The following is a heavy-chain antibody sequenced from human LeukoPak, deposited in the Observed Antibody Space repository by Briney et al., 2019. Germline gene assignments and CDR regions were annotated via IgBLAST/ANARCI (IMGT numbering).Heavy chain of an antibody. CDR3: VKSPSDGLDV. J-gene: IGHJ6*02. CDR1: GFTFSIYP. Sequence: PGGSLRLSCSASGFTFSIYPMHWARQAPGKGLEYVSTIFTNGDNTSYAASVKGRFTTSRDDSKTTLYLQMSSLRPEDTAVYYCVKSPSDGLDVWGQGATVTVSS. V-gene: IGHV3-64D*09. CDR2: IFTNGDNT.